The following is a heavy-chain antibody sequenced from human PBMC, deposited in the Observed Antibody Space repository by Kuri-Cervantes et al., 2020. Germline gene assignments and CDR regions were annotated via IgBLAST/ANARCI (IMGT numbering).Heavy chain of an antibody. Sequence: GGSLRLSCEASGFTFSSHAMHWVRQVPGKGLEWVALLSYDGVNRHYSASVKGRFLISRDNSKNTLYLQMNSLRAEDTAVYYCAKVPQGVPAAMPPYFDYWGQGTLITVSS. CDR1: GFTFSSHA. CDR3: AKVPQGVPAAMPPYFDY. D-gene: IGHD2-2*01. J-gene: IGHJ4*02. V-gene: IGHV3-30*18. CDR2: LSYDGVNR.